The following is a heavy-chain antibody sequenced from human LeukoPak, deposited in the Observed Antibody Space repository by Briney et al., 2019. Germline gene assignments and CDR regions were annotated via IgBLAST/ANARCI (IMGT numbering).Heavy chain of an antibody. CDR1: GFTFSSYA. J-gene: IGHJ4*02. D-gene: IGHD6-13*01. V-gene: IGHV3-23*01. CDR2: TSGSGGST. Sequence: GGSLRLSCAASGFTFSSYAMSWVRQAPGKGLEWVSATSGSGGSTYYADSVRGRFTISRDNSKNTLYLQMNSLRAEDTAVYYCAKASTQLARSDFDYWGQGTLVTVSS. CDR3: AKASTQLARSDFDY.